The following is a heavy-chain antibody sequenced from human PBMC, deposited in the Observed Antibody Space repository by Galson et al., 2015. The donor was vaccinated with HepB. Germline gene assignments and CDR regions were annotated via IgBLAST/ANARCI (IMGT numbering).Heavy chain of an antibody. CDR1: GFTFSSYA. J-gene: IGHJ4*02. CDR3: ARKERGVSIIVPGTTVGF. Sequence: SLRLSCAASGFTFSSYAMRWVRQAPGKGLEWVSGISGSGANTNYAASVKGRVTISRDNTESKLYLQMSSLRADDTAGYYCARKERGVSIIVPGTTVGFWGQGTLVTVSS. V-gene: IGHV3-23*01. D-gene: IGHD4-23*01. CDR2: ISGSGANT.